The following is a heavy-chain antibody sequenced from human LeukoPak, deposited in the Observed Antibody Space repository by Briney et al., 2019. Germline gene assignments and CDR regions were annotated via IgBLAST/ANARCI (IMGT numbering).Heavy chain of an antibody. CDR1: GFTFRSSS. Sequence: GGSLRLSCAASGFTFRSSSMNWVRQAPGKGLEWVSYISSSSTTYYADSVKGRFTNSRDNAQNSLYLQMNSLRDEDTAVYCCARDGDGYSQFDYWGQGTLVTVSS. CDR2: ISSSSTT. CDR3: ARDGDGYSQFDY. V-gene: IGHV3-48*02. D-gene: IGHD5-24*01. J-gene: IGHJ4*02.